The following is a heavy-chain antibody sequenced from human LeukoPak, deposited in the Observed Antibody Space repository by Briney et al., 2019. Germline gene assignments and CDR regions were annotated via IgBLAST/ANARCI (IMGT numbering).Heavy chain of an antibody. D-gene: IGHD2-15*01. J-gene: IGHJ5*02. CDR3: AKNGYCSGGSCYSGWFDP. Sequence: QPGGSLRLSCAASGFTFSSYWMSWVRQAPGKGLEWVSAISGSGGSTYYADSVKGRFTISRDNSKNTLYLQMNSLRAEDTAVYYCAKNGYCSGGSCYSGWFDPWGQGTLSPSPQ. CDR1: GFTFSSYW. V-gene: IGHV3-23*01. CDR2: ISGSGGST.